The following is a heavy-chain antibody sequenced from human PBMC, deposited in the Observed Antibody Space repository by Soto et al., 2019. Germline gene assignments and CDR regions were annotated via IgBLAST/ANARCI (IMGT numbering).Heavy chain of an antibody. CDR3: ARVGCITIFGVVMEYYYYMDV. CDR2: INAGNGNT. J-gene: IGHJ6*03. V-gene: IGHV1-3*01. Sequence: GASVKVSCKASGYTFTSYAMHWVRQAPGQRLGWMGWINAGNGNTKYSQKFQGRVTITRDTSASTAYMELSSLRSEDTAVYYCARVGCITIFGVVMEYYYYMDVWGKGTTVTVSS. CDR1: GYTFTSYA. D-gene: IGHD3-3*01.